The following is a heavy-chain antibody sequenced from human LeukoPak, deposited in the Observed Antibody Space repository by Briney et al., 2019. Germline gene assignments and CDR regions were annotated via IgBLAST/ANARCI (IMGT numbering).Heavy chain of an antibody. V-gene: IGHV1-8*01. CDR1: GYTFTSYD. CDR3: ARSDSGSWYVY. Sequence: ASVKVSCKASGYTFTSYDINWLRQATGQGLEWMGWINPNSGNTGYAQKFQGRVTMTVNTSISTAYMELSSLRSEDTAVYYCARSDSGSWYVYWGQGTLVTVSS. J-gene: IGHJ4*02. CDR2: INPNSGNT. D-gene: IGHD6-13*01.